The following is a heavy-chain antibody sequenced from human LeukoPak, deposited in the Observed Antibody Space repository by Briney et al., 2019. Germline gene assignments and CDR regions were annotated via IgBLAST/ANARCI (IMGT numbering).Heavy chain of an antibody. Sequence: PSQTLSLTCAVSGGSISSGGYSWSWIRQPPGKGLEWIGYIYHSGSTYYNPSLKSRVTISVDRSKNQFSLKLSSVTAADTAVYYCARQITMFVAFDIWGQGTMVTVSS. CDR3: ARQITMFVAFDI. CDR2: IYHSGST. D-gene: IGHD3-3*01. V-gene: IGHV4-30-2*02. CDR1: GGSISSGGYS. J-gene: IGHJ3*02.